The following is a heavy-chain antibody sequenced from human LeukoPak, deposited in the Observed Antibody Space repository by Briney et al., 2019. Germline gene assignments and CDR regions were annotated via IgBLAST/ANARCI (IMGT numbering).Heavy chain of an antibody. V-gene: IGHV3-23*01. Sequence: TGGSLRLSCTASEFSISHYAMSWVRQAPGKGLEWVSADTGSTTSTYYASSVRGRFTISRDNSMNTLYLQMNSLRADDTAVYYCSKAPLGACAGAVCYYLDVWGKGTTVIVSS. D-gene: IGHD2-8*02. J-gene: IGHJ6*03. CDR3: SKAPLGACAGAVCYYLDV. CDR2: DTGSTTST. CDR1: EFSISHYA.